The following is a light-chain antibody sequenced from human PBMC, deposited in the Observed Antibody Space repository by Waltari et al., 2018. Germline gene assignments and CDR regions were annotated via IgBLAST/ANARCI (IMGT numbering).Light chain of an antibody. V-gene: IGKV3-20*01. CDR1: QSVSSSY. Sequence: EIVLPQSPGTLSLSPAARATLSCRASQSVSSSYLAWYQQKPGQAPRLLIYGASSRATGIPDRFSGSGSGTDFTLTISRLEPEDFAVYYCQQYGSSPGTFGGGTKVEIK. CDR2: GAS. J-gene: IGKJ4*01. CDR3: QQYGSSPGT.